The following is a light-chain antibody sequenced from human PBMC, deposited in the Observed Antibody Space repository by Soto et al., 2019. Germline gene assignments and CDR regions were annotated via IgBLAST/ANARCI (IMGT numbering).Light chain of an antibody. V-gene: IGKV3-20*01. Sequence: ESVLTQSPRTLSFTQGERATLSCWASQSISSNYLAWYQQKPGQPPRLLISGSSIRATGIPKRFSGSASGTNFTLTISSLEPEDFAVFYCQQYGSSPFTFGPRAKVAI. J-gene: IGKJ3*01. CDR3: QQYGSSPFT. CDR2: GSS. CDR1: QSISSNY.